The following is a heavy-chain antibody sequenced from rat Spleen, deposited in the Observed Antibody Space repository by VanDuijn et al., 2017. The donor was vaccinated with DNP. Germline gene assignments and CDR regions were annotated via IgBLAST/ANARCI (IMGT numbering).Heavy chain of an antibody. CDR3: ARHDYGGYNWFAH. V-gene: IGHV5-22*01. J-gene: IGHJ3*01. CDR2: ISYEGGNI. Sequence: EVQLVESGGGLVQPGRSLKLSCVASGFTFKDYYMAWVRQTPKKGMEWVASISYEGGNINYGDSGKYRFHISRYNAKNTLYLEINSLRSEDTATFYCARHDYGGYNWFAHWGQGTLVTVSS. CDR1: GFTFKDYY. D-gene: IGHD1-11*01.